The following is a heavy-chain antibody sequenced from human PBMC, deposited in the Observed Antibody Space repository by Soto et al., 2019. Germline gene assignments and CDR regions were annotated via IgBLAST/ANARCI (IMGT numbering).Heavy chain of an antibody. Sequence: GSLRLSCAASGFTFSNAWMNWVRQAPGKGLEWVGRIKSKTDGGTTDYAAPVKGRFTISRDDSKNTLYLQMNSLKTEDTAVYYCTTVSLRYFDWLSYYYGMDVWGQGTTVTVSS. J-gene: IGHJ6*02. CDR3: TTVSLRYFDWLSYYYGMDV. V-gene: IGHV3-15*07. CDR2: IKSKTDGGTT. CDR1: GFTFSNAW. D-gene: IGHD3-9*01.